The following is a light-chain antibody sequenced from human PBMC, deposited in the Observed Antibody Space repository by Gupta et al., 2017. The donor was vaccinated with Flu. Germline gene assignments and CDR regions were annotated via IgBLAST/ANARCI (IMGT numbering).Light chain of an antibody. CDR3: QAWHSDSDQVV. V-gene: IGLV3-21*02. CDR1: NIGRYS. Sequence: SYVLTQPPSVAVAPGQTARIICGGNNIGRYSVHWYQQRPGQAPVLVVYNERDRPSGVPERFSGSLSGNTAALTVSRVEAGDEADYYWQAWHSDSDQVVFGGGTRLTVL. CDR2: NER. J-gene: IGLJ2*01.